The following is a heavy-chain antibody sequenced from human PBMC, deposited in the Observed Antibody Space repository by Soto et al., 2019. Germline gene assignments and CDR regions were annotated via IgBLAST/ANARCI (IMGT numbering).Heavy chain of an antibody. V-gene: IGHV3-7*03. J-gene: IGHJ4*02. CDR2: IKQDGSEK. CDR1: GFTFSSYW. Sequence: GGSLRLSCAASGFTFSSYWMSWVRQAPGKGLEWVANIKQDGSEKYYVDSVKGRFTITRDNAKNSLYLQMNSLRAEDTAVYYCARGSPEYSSGWYYYWGQGTLVTVSS. CDR3: ARGSPEYSSGWYYY. D-gene: IGHD6-19*01.